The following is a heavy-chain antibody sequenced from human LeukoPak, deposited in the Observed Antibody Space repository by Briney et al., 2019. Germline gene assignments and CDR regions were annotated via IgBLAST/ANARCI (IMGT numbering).Heavy chain of an antibody. Sequence: SETLSLTCTVSGGSISSYYWSWIRKPPGEGLEWIGYIYYSGSTNYNPSLKSRVTISVDTSKNQFSLKLSSVTAADTAVYYCASGDGVTASIAFDIWGQGTMVTVSS. J-gene: IGHJ3*02. CDR1: GGSISSYY. CDR3: ASGDGVTASIAFDI. CDR2: IYYSGST. D-gene: IGHD2-21*02. V-gene: IGHV4-59*01.